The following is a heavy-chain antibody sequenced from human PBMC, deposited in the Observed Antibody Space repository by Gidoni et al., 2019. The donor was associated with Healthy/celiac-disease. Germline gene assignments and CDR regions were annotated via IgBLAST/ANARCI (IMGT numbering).Heavy chain of an antibody. D-gene: IGHD2-15*01. J-gene: IGHJ6*02. V-gene: IGHV3-13*01. CDR2: IGTAGDT. Sequence: EVQLVESGGGLVQPGGSLRLSCAASGFTFSSYDMHWVRQATGKGLEWVSAIGTAGDTYYPGSVKGRFTISRENAKNSLYLQMNSLRAGDTAVYYCARGINSKGRLYGMDVWGQGTTVTVSS. CDR1: GFTFSSYD. CDR3: ARGINSKGRLYGMDV.